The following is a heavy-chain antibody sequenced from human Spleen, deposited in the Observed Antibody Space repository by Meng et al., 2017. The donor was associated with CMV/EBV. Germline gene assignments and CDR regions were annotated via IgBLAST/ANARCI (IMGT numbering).Heavy chain of an antibody. J-gene: IGHJ5*02. CDR1: GGSFSGYY. Sequence: LTCAVYGGSFSGYYWSWIRQPRGKGLEWIGEINHSGSTNYNPSLKSRVTISVDTSKNQFSLKLSSVTAADTAVYYCARGGDSNWFDPWGQGTLVTVSS. D-gene: IGHD3-10*01. CDR3: ARGGDSNWFDP. V-gene: IGHV4-34*01. CDR2: INHSGST.